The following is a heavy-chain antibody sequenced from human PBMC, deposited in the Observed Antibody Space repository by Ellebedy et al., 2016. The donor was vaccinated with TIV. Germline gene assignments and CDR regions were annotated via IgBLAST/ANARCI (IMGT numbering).Heavy chain of an antibody. D-gene: IGHD1-7*01. V-gene: IGHV3-23*01. CDR3: AKIPVAYNWNYADDY. CDR2: LGGVGGTT. CDR1: GISVRSYA. J-gene: IGHJ4*02. Sequence: PSETLSLTCAASGISVRSYAMSWVRQAPGKGLAWVSTLGGVGGTTYYRESVKGRFTISRDTSRNTLYLQMSSLRAEDTAVYYCAKIPVAYNWNYADDYWGQGALVTVSS.